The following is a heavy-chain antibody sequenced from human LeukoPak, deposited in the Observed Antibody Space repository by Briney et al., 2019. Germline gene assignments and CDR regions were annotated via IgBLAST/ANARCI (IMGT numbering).Heavy chain of an antibody. D-gene: IGHD2-2*01. CDR3: ARGGTYQPLLGY. V-gene: IGHV3-53*01. CDR2: IYCGCST. J-gene: IGHJ4*02. Sequence: GGSLRLSCAASGFTVSSNYMSWVRQAPGKGLEWVSVIYCGCSTYYADSVKGRFIISRDNSKNTLYLQMNSLRAEDTAVYYCARGGTYQPLLGYWGQGTLVTVSS. CDR1: GFTVSSNY.